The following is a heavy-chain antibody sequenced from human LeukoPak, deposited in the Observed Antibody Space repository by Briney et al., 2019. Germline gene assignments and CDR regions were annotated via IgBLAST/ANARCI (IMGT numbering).Heavy chain of an antibody. CDR2: IIPLTGVV. CDR3: ARERRCSAGSCYAADLDS. Sequence: SVKVSCKTSADIFSSYAINWVRQAPGQGLEWMGRIIPLTGVVNYGQKLQTRVTISADKSTSTAYMEVSSLRFEDTAVYFCARERRCSAGSCYAADLDSWGQGILVTVSS. D-gene: IGHD2-15*01. V-gene: IGHV1-69*04. J-gene: IGHJ4*02. CDR1: ADIFSSYA.